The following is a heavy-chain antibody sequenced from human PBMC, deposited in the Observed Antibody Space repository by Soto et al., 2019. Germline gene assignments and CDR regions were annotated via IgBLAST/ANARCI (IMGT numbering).Heavy chain of an antibody. CDR1: GYTFTGYF. CDR3: AKNLLVTTPDGFDI. D-gene: IGHD6-6*01. Sequence: EASVKVSCKASGYTFTGYFMHWVRQAPGQGLEWMGWINTYSGDTNFAQKFQGRITMTRDTSITTAYMEVSRLRSDDTAVYYCAKNLLVTTPDGFDIWGQGTMVTVSS. CDR2: INTYSGDT. V-gene: IGHV1-2*02. J-gene: IGHJ3*02.